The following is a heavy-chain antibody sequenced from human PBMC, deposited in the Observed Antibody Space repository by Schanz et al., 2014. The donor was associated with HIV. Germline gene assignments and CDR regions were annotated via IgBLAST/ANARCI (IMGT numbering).Heavy chain of an antibody. V-gene: IGHV3-30*18. CDR2: ISHNGNKD. J-gene: IGHJ4*02. Sequence: QVQLVESGGGVVQPGRSLRLSCAASGFTFSTNDMHWVRQVPGKGLEWVAVISHNGNKDYYAESMKGRVTISRDNSKNTLYLQMNNLKTEDTAVYYCAKAGLFFGQLWLGFFDYWGQGAQVTVSS. CDR1: GFTFSTND. D-gene: IGHD5-18*01. CDR3: AKAGLFFGQLWLGFFDY.